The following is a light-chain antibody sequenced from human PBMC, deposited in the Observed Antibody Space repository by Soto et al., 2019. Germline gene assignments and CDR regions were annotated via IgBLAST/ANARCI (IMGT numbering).Light chain of an antibody. J-gene: IGKJ3*01. CDR1: QIIGSW. V-gene: IGKV1-12*02. CDR3: QQANSFPFT. Sequence: DIQMTQSPSSVSASIGDRVTITCRASQIIGSWLAWYQQKPGKAPTLLIYAASSLQSGVPPRFSRSGSGTALTLTTTSLQAEDSPTYYCQQANSFPFTFGPGTKVHIK. CDR2: AAS.